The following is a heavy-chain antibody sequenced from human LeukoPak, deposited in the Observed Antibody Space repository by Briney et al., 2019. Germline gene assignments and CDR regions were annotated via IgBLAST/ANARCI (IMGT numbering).Heavy chain of an antibody. J-gene: IGHJ4*02. D-gene: IGHD4-23*01. Sequence: SETLSLTCTVSGGSISSYYWSWLRQPPGKGLEWIGYIYCSGTTNYSPSLKSRVTISVGTSKNQFSLKLSSVTAADTAVYYCARVPPWDGGDYWGQGTLVTVSS. V-gene: IGHV4-59*01. CDR3: ARVPPWDGGDY. CDR2: IYCSGTT. CDR1: GGSISSYY.